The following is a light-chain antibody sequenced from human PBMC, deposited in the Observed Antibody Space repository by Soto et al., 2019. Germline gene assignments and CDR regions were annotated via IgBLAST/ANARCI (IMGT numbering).Light chain of an antibody. V-gene: IGKV3-20*01. CDR3: QKYGGSSIT. Sequence: LTQSPGTLSLSPGERAALSCRASQTVRRSSVAWYQQKPGQAHRLLIYDASTRATGIPDRFSGSGSETDFTLTISRLETEEFAVYYCQKYGGSSITFGNGKRLDIK. CDR1: QTVRRSS. CDR2: DAS. J-gene: IGKJ5*01.